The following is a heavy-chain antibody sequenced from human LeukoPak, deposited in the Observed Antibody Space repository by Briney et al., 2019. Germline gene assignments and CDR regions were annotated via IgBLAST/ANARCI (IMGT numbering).Heavy chain of an antibody. CDR1: GGTFSSYA. V-gene: IGHV1-69*13. Sequence: ASVKVSCKASGGTFSSYAISWVRQAPGQGLEWMGGIIPIFGTANYAQKFQGRVTITADESTSTAYMELSSLRSEDTAVYYCAGGDYRGLDAFDIWGQGTMVTVSS. D-gene: IGHD4-17*01. J-gene: IGHJ3*02. CDR3: AGGDYRGLDAFDI. CDR2: IIPIFGTA.